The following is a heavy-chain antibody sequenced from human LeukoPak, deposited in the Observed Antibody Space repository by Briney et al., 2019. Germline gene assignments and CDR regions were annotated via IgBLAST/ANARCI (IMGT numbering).Heavy chain of an antibody. V-gene: IGHV6-1*01. CDR2: SYYKSNKSQWPH. Sequence: SQTLSLTCAISGDSVSCNSVTWNWIRQSPSRGLEWLGRSYYKSNKSQWPHDYAPSVKSRITITPDTSKNEFFLQLTSVTPEATAVYYCARANYRAFDIWGQGTMVTVSS. J-gene: IGHJ3*02. CDR3: ARANYRAFDI. CDR1: GDSVSCNSVT. D-gene: IGHD5-24*01.